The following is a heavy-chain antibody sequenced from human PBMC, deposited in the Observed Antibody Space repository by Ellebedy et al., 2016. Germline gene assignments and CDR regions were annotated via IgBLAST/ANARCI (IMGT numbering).Heavy chain of an antibody. CDR1: GYTFTSNH. CDR2: SNTHDGGT. V-gene: IGHV1-46*01. Sequence: ASVKVSCKASGYTFTSNHMHWVRQAPGQGLEWMGLSNTHDGGTKYAQNLQGRVTMTRDMSTSTVYMELSSLRSEDTSVYYCAIRYCTNGGCVRGGDAFDLWGQGTMVTVSS. CDR3: AIRYCTNGGCVRGGDAFDL. D-gene: IGHD2-8*01. J-gene: IGHJ3*01.